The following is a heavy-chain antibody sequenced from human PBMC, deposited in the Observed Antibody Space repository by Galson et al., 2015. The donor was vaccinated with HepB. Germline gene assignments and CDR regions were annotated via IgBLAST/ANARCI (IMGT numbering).Heavy chain of an antibody. CDR3: ARDHPIYGDYTFDL. Sequence: SLRLSCAASGFTFSSYAMHWVRQAPGEGLEGVAVISYDGSNKYYADSVKGRFTISRDNSKNTLYLQMNSLRAEDTAVYYCARDHPIYGDYTFDLWGRGTLVTVSS. CDR1: GFTFSSYA. J-gene: IGHJ2*01. D-gene: IGHD4-17*01. CDR2: ISYDGSNK. V-gene: IGHV3-30*04.